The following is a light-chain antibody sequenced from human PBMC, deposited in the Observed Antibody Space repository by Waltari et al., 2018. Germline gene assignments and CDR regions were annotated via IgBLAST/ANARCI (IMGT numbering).Light chain of an antibody. Sequence: QSVLTQPPSVSGAPGQSVTISCTGTSSNIGTDHDVHWYQQFPGTAPKLLIYSTTNRPSGVPARVSGSKSGTSASLAVTGLQTEDEADYYSQSFDSSLGGVLFGGGTHLTIL. CDR2: STT. CDR3: QSFDSSLGGVL. J-gene: IGLJ2*01. V-gene: IGLV1-40*01. CDR1: SSNIGTDHD.